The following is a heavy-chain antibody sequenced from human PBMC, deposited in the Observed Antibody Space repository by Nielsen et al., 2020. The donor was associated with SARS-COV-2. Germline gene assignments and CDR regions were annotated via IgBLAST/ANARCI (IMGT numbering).Heavy chain of an antibody. V-gene: IGHV4-31*03. CDR2: IHYSGST. J-gene: IGHJ4*02. CDR1: GGSISDGYY. CDR3: ARGFDY. Sequence: SETLSLTCTVSGGSISDGYYWSWVRHHPGKGLEWLGYIHYSGSTYYNPPLQSRVTMSVDTSKNQFSLRLTSVTAADTAVYYCARGFDYWGQGTLVTVSS.